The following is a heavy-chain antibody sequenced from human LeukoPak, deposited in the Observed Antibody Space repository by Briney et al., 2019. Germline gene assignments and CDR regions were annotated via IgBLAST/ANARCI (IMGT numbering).Heavy chain of an antibody. V-gene: IGHV1-2*02. CDR3: ARVLSDDWFDP. CDR2: INPNSGGT. Sequence: ASVKVSCKASGYTFTDYYMHWVRQAPGQGLEWMGWINPNSGGTDYAQKFQGRVTMTRDTSISTAYEGLGRLRSDDTAVYYCARVLSDDWFDPWGQGTLVTVSS. D-gene: IGHD3-16*02. CDR1: GYTFTDYY. J-gene: IGHJ5*02.